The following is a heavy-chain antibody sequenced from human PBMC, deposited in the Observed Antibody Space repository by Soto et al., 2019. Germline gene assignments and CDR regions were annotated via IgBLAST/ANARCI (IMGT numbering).Heavy chain of an antibody. CDR1: GYTFTSYA. CDR3: ARVAAGTGYFDY. Sequence: QVQLVQSGAEVKKPGASVKVSCKASGYTFTSYAMHWVRQAPGQRIEWMGWLNAGNGNTKYSQKFQGRVTITRDASARTAYMELSSLRSEDTAVYYCARVAAGTGYFDYWGQGTLVTVSS. D-gene: IGHD6-13*01. J-gene: IGHJ4*02. V-gene: IGHV1-3*01. CDR2: LNAGNGNT.